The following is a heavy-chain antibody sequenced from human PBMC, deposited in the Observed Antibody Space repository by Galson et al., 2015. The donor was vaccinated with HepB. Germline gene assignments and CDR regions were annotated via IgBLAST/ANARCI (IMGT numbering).Heavy chain of an antibody. CDR2: IGWNGERI. Sequence: SLRLSCAVSGFIFEHYGMHWVRHGPGRGLEWVSSIGWNGERIDYADSVKGRFTISRDTVTYTLNLQMNSLRAEDTALYYCVKDGYLGNVDRRKYYYDRSGYFEYWGQGMMVTVSS. V-gene: IGHV3-9*01. J-gene: IGHJ4*02. CDR1: GFIFEHYG. D-gene: IGHD3-22*01. CDR3: VKDGYLGNVDRRKYYYDRSGYFEY.